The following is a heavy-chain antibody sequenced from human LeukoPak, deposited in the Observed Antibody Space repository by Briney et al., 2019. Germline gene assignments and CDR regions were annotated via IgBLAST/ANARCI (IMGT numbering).Heavy chain of an antibody. CDR1: GFTFSSYA. Sequence: GGSLRLSCPASGFTFSSYAMTWVRQAPGKGLEWVSTISGSGSSTYYADSVKGRFTISRDSAKNSLYLQMNSLRAEDTAVYYCARFRTWGDKAFDYWGQGTLVTVSS. V-gene: IGHV3-23*01. CDR2: ISGSGSST. D-gene: IGHD2-21*02. CDR3: ARFRTWGDKAFDY. J-gene: IGHJ4*02.